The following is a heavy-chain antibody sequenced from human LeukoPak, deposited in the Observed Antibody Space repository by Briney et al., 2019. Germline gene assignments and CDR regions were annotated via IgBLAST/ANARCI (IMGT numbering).Heavy chain of an antibody. CDR1: GGSISSYY. CDR2: IYYGGST. J-gene: IGHJ6*02. Sequence: SETLSLTCTVSGGSISSYYWSWIRQPPGKGLEWIGYIYYGGSTNYNPSLKSRVTISVDTSKNQFSLKLSSVTAADTAVYYCARHLYYYGSGSYYNCYYGMDVWGQGTTDTVSS. V-gene: IGHV4-59*08. CDR3: ARHLYYYGSGSYYNCYYGMDV. D-gene: IGHD3-10*01.